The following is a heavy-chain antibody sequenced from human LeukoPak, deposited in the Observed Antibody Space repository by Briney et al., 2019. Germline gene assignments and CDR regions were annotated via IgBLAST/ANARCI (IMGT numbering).Heavy chain of an antibody. D-gene: IGHD3-10*01. V-gene: IGHV3-21*01. CDR1: GFTFSSYS. CDR3: ARDLGLMSWYFDL. CDR2: ISSSSSYI. Sequence: SGGSLRLSCAASGFTFSSYSMNWVRQAPGKGLEWVSSISSSSSYIYYADSMKGRFTISRDNAKNSLYLRMNSLRAEDTAVYYCARDLGLMSWYFDLWGRGTLVTVSS. J-gene: IGHJ2*01.